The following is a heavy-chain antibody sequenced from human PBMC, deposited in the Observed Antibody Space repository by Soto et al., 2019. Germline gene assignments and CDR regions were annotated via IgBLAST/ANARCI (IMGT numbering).Heavy chain of an antibody. CDR3: AHRVLRTVFGLVTTTAIYFDF. V-gene: IGHV2-5*02. CDR2: IYWDDDK. J-gene: IGHJ4*02. Sequence: QITLNESGPTVVRPTETLTLTCRFSGFSLTTSGVGVGWIRQSPGKAPEWLALIYWDDDKRYSASLKSRLTITQDTSKNQVVLTVSDLDPTDTATYYCAHRVLRTVFGLVTTTAIYFDFWGQATPVAVSS. CDR1: GFSLTTSGVG. D-gene: IGHD3-3*01.